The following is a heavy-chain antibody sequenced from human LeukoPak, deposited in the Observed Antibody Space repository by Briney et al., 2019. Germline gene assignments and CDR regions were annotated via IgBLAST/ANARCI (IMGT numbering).Heavy chain of an antibody. CDR1: GGSISSGDYY. D-gene: IGHD6-13*01. CDR3: ARFEGEGAAAGNYFDY. CDR2: IYYSGST. J-gene: IGHJ4*02. Sequence: PSETLSLTCTVSGGSISSGDYYWSWIRQPPGKGLEWIGYIYYSGSTYYNPSLKSRVTISVDTSKNQFSLKLSSVTAADTAVYYCARFEGEGAAAGNYFDYWGQGTLVTVSS. V-gene: IGHV4-30-4*01.